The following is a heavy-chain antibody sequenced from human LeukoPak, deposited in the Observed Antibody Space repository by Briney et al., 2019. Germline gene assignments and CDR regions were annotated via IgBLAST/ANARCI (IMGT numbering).Heavy chain of an antibody. J-gene: IGHJ5*02. CDR1: GFTFSSYW. CDR3: ARDRTPIVVVPAASFWFDP. CDR2: INSDGRST. Sequence: GGSLRLSCAASGFTFSSYWMHWVRQAPGKGRVWVSRINSDGRSTSYADSVKGRFTISRDNAKDTLYLQMNSLRAEDTAVYYCARDRTPIVVVPAASFWFDPWGQGTLVTVSS. V-gene: IGHV3-74*01. D-gene: IGHD2-2*01.